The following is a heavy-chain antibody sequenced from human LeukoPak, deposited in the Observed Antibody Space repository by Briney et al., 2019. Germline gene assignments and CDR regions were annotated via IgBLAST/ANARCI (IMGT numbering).Heavy chain of an antibody. D-gene: IGHD3-9*01. Sequence: PGRSLRLSCAASGFTFSSYGMHWVRQAPGKGLEWVAVISYDGSNKYYADSVKGRFTISRDNSKNTLYLQMSSLRAEDTAVYYCAKDNGDILTGYGEYYFDYWGQGTLVTVSS. V-gene: IGHV3-30*18. CDR3: AKDNGDILTGYGEYYFDY. J-gene: IGHJ4*02. CDR1: GFTFSSYG. CDR2: ISYDGSNK.